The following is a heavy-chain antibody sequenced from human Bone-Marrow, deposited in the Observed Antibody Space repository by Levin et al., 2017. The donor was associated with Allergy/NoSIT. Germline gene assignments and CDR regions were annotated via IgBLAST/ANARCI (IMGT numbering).Heavy chain of an antibody. CDR3: TRGYSGSSPLDF. CDR2: MKPNSGNT. Sequence: ASVKVSCKASGYSFSTFEINWVRQAPGQGLEWLGWMKPNSGNTGYAQRFQGRVSMTSDTALSTAYMELTTLTSEDTAVYYCTRGYSGSSPLDFWGQGTVVTVSS. V-gene: IGHV1-8*01. D-gene: IGHD6-13*01. CDR1: GYSFSTFE. J-gene: IGHJ4*02.